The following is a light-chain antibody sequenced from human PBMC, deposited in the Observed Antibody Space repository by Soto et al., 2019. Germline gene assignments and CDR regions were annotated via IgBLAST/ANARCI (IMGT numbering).Light chain of an antibody. CDR1: QGIGND. Sequence: DIQMTQSPSSLSASVGDRVTITCRASQGIGNDLNWYQEKPGKAPKRLIYSASSLQRGVPSRFSGSGSGTEFTLTISSLQPEDIATYYCLQHNTYPWTFGQGTKVEIK. CDR3: LQHNTYPWT. V-gene: IGKV1-17*01. J-gene: IGKJ1*01. CDR2: SAS.